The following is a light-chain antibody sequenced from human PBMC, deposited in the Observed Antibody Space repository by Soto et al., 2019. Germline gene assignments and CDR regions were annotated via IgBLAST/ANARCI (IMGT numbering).Light chain of an antibody. J-gene: IGKJ1*01. CDR3: QQTSAFPRT. CDR1: RDISNS. CDR2: GAS. V-gene: IGKV1-12*01. Sequence: DIQMTQSPSSVSASVGDRLTITCRASRDISNSLAWYQQTPGKAPKLLLRGASSLHRGVPSRFSGGGAGTEFTLTISSLQPEDFATYSCQQTSAFPRTFGQGTK.